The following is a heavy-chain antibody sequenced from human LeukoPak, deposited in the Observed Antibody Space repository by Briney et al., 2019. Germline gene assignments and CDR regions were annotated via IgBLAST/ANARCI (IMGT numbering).Heavy chain of an antibody. Sequence: SETLSLTCTVSGGSISSGGYYWSWIRQPPGKGLEWIGYIYHSGSTYCNPSLKSRVTISVDRSKNQFSLKLSSVTAADTAVYYCARATFYYDSSGFYFDYWGQGTLVTVSS. J-gene: IGHJ4*02. V-gene: IGHV4-30-2*01. CDR1: GGSISSGGYY. CDR2: IYHSGST. D-gene: IGHD3-22*01. CDR3: ARATFYYDSSGFYFDY.